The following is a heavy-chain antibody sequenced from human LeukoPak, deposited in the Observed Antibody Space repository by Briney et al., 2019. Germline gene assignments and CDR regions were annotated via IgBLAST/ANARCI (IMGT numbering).Heavy chain of an antibody. CDR2: IYYSGST. Sequence: SETLSLTCAVYGGSFSGYYWSWIRQPPGKGLEWIGYIYYSGSTNYNPSLKSRVTISVDASKNQFSLKVSSVTAADTAVYYCARRSPSSGWPFDFWGQGTLVTASS. CDR3: ARRSPSSGWPFDF. V-gene: IGHV4-59*12. CDR1: GGSFSGYY. D-gene: IGHD6-19*01. J-gene: IGHJ4*02.